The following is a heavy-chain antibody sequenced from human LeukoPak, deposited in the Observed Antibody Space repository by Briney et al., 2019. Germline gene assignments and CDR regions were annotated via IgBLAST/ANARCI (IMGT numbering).Heavy chain of an antibody. Sequence: GGSLRLSCAASGFSFSSYAMHWVRQAPGKGLEWVAVISYDGSNKYYADSVKGRFTISRDNSKNTLYLEMNSLRAEDTAVYYCAKVYVRYYFDYWGQGTLVTVSS. CDR2: ISYDGSNK. J-gene: IGHJ4*02. CDR3: AKVYVRYYFDY. CDR1: GFSFSSYA. D-gene: IGHD3-16*01. V-gene: IGHV3-30-3*01.